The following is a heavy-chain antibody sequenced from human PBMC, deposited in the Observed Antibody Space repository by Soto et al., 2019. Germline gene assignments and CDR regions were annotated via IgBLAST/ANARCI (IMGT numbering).Heavy chain of an antibody. D-gene: IGHD3-3*01. CDR2: MYPGDSDT. J-gene: IGHJ4*02. V-gene: IGHV5-51*01. Sequence: GESLKISCRGSGYDFNTNWFGWVRQLPGRGLEWVGIMYPGDSDTRYNPSLQGHVTLSVDVTVSTAFLQWRSLETSDTGMYFCARLPRDCNKTSCYYADHWGQGTQVTVSS. CDR3: ARLPRDCNKTSCYYADH. CDR1: GYDFNTNW.